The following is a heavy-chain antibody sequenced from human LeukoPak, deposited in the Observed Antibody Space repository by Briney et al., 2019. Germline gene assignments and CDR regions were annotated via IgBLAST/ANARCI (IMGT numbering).Heavy chain of an antibody. J-gene: IGHJ4*02. CDR3: ARVGSSGWYVHPTLDY. CDR1: GYTFTGYY. Sequence: ASVKVSCKASGYTFTGYYMHWVRQPPGQGLEWMGWINPNSGDTNYAQKFQGRVTVTRDTSISTAYMELSRLRSDDTAVYYCARVGSSGWYVHPTLDYWGQGTLVTVSS. V-gene: IGHV1-2*02. D-gene: IGHD6-19*01. CDR2: INPNSGDT.